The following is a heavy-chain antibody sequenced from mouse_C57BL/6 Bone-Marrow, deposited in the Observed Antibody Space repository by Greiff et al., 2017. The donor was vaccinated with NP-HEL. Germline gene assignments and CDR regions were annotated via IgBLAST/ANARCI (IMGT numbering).Heavy chain of an antibody. CDR3: ARTAYYGNYFY. V-gene: IGHV1-82*01. J-gene: IGHJ2*01. CDR2: IYPGDGDT. D-gene: IGHD2-10*01. Sequence: VKLVESGPELVKPGDSVKISCKASGYAFSSSWMNWVKQRPGKGLEWIGRIYPGDGDTNYNGKFKGKATLTADKSSSTAYMQLSSLTSEDSAVYFCARTAYYGNYFYWGQGTTLTVSS. CDR1: GYAFSSSW.